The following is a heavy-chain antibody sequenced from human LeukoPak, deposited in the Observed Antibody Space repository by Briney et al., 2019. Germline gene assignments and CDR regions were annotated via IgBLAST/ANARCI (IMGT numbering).Heavy chain of an antibody. D-gene: IGHD6-6*01. Sequence: SETLSLTCSVSGGSVSSGISYWSWIRQPPGEGLEWIAYISDSGGSDYNPSLRGRVTISLDTSKNQFSLRLSSVTAADTAVYYCARLWDSSSSLDYWGQGTLVTVSS. CDR1: GGSVSSGISY. V-gene: IGHV4-61*01. CDR2: ISDSGGS. J-gene: IGHJ4*02. CDR3: ARLWDSSSSLDY.